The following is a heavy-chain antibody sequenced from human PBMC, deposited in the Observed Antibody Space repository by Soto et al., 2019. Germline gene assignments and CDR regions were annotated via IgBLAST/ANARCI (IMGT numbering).Heavy chain of an antibody. J-gene: IGHJ4*02. CDR2: MNPNSGAT. CDR1: GYTFTDYY. CDR3: ARDRCTPIVLYSSDY. Sequence: QVRLVQSGAEVKKPGASVKVSCKASGYTFTDYYIHWVRQAPGQGLEWMGWMNPNSGATNFAQKFRGRVTMTRDTSITTAYMELTRLTFDDAAVYYCARDRCTPIVLYSSDYWGQGTLGTV. D-gene: IGHD2-8*01. V-gene: IGHV1-2*02.